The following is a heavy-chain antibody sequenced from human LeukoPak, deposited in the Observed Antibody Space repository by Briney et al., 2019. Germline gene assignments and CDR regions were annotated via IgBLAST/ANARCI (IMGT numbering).Heavy chain of an antibody. CDR1: GGSISSYY. J-gene: IGHJ4*02. CDR2: IYTSGST. CDR3: ARDRYYYGSGSQSRYFDY. D-gene: IGHD3-10*01. V-gene: IGHV4-4*07. Sequence: SETLSLTCTVSGGSISSYYWSWIRQPAGKGLEWIGRIYTSGSTNYNPSLKSRVTMSVDTSKSQFSLKLSSVTAADTAVYYCARDRYYYGSGSQSRYFDYWGQGTLVTVSS.